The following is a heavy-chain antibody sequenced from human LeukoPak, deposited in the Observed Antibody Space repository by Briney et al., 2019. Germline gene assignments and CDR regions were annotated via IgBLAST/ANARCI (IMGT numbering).Heavy chain of an antibody. Sequence: AGGSLRLSCAASGFTFSSYAMSWVRQAPGKGLEWVSGISGSGAFTYYADSVKGRFTVSRDNSKNTLYLQMNSLRAEDTAVYYCARVGYYSSGWYDYWGQGTLVTVSS. J-gene: IGHJ4*02. CDR1: GFTFSSYA. CDR2: ISGSGAFT. CDR3: ARVGYYSSGWYDY. D-gene: IGHD6-19*01. V-gene: IGHV3-23*01.